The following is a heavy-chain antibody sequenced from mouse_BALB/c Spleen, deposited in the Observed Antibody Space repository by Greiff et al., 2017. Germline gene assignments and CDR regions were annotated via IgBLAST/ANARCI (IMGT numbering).Heavy chain of an antibody. J-gene: IGHJ2*01. CDR2: INPSNGRT. V-gene: IGHV1S81*02. Sequence: VQLQQPGAELVKPGASVKLSCKASGYTFTSYWMHWVKQRPGQGLEWIGEINPSNGRTNYNEKFKGKATFTADTSSNTAYMQLSSLTSEDSAVYYCAREVATDYWGQGTTLTVSS. CDR1: GYTFTSYW. CDR3: AREVATDY. D-gene: IGHD1-1*02.